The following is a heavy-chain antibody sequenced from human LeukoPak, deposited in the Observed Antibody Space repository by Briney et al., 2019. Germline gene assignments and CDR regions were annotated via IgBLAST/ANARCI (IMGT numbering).Heavy chain of an antibody. CDR1: GGSISSGGYY. J-gene: IGHJ3*02. V-gene: IGHV4-30-2*01. Sequence: SETLSLTCTVSGGSISSGGYYWSWIRQPPGKGLEWIGYIHHSGSTYYNPSLESRVTISVDTSKNQFSLKLSSVSAADTAVYYCARHPGAVDIWGQGTIVTVSA. CDR3: ARHPGAVDI. CDR2: IHHSGST.